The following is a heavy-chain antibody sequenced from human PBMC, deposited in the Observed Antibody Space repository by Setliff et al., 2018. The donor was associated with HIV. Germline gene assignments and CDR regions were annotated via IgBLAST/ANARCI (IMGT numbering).Heavy chain of an antibody. Sequence: SETLSLTCAVYGGSFSGYYWSWIRQPPGKGLEWIGEINHSGSTNYTPSLKSRVTISVDTPKNEFSLKLSSMTAADTAVYYCARGIAVAGPYFDYWGQGTLVTVSS. V-gene: IGHV4-34*01. J-gene: IGHJ4*02. CDR1: GGSFSGYY. D-gene: IGHD6-19*01. CDR2: INHSGST. CDR3: ARGIAVAGPYFDY.